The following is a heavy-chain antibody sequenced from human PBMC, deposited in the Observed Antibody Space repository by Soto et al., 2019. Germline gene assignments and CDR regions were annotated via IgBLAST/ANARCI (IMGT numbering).Heavy chain of an antibody. CDR2: IIPIFGTA. V-gene: IGHV1-69*13. CDR3: ARSLGSGYYYYYYGMDV. J-gene: IGHJ6*02. CDR1: GGTFSSYA. D-gene: IGHD3-22*01. Sequence: SVKVSCKASGGTFSSYAISWVRQAPGQGLEWMGGIIPIFGTANYAQKFQGRVTITADESTSTAYMELSSLRSEDTAVYYCARSLGSGYYYYYYGMDVWGQGTTVTVSS.